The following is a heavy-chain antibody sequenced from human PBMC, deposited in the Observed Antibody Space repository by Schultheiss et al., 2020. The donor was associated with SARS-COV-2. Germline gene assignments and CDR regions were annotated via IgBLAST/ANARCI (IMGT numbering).Heavy chain of an antibody. CDR3: ATSIFGVVIDYYYYMDV. CDR2: IIPIFGTA. Sequence: SVKVSCKASGYTFTSYGISWVRQAPGQGLEWMGGIIPIFGTANYAQKFQGRVTITADESTSTAYMELSSLRSEDTAVYYCATSIFGVVIDYYYYMDVWGKGTTVTVSS. CDR1: GYTFTSYG. V-gene: IGHV1-69*13. J-gene: IGHJ6*03. D-gene: IGHD3-3*01.